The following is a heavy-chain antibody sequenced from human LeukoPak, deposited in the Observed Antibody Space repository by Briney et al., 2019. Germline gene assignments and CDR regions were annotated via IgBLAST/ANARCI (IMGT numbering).Heavy chain of an antibody. CDR2: ISGSGGST. CDR1: GFTFSSYG. Sequence: GGSLTLSCAASGFTFSSYGMSWVRQAPGKGLEWVSAISGSGGSTYYADSVKGRFTISRDNSKNTLYLQMNSLRAEDTAVYYCASGGYYYYMDVWGKGTTVTISS. J-gene: IGHJ6*03. CDR3: ASGGYYYYMDV. D-gene: IGHD2-15*01. V-gene: IGHV3-23*01.